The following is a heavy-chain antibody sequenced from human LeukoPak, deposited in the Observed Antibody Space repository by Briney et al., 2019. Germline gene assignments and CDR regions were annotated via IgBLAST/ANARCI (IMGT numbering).Heavy chain of an antibody. V-gene: IGHV1-46*01. J-gene: IGHJ4*02. CDR1: GYTFTNYY. Sequence: ASVKVSCKASGYTFTNYYIHWVRQAPGRGLEWMGIINPSGGSTTYAQKFQGRVTVTRDMSTSTVYMELSGLGSDDTAVYYCVRDSASSSWHYWGQGTLVTVSS. D-gene: IGHD6-13*01. CDR3: VRDSASSSWHY. CDR2: INPSGGST.